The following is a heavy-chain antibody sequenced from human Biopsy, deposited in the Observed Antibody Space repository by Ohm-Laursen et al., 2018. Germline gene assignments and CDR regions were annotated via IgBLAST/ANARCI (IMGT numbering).Heavy chain of an antibody. J-gene: IGHJ4*02. CDR3: ARADMVTTIVDY. Sequence: SDTLSLTCAVYGGTYSGYYWSWIRQFPGKGLEWIAYIYHTGSTYYNPSLKSRLSIAIDTSKNQFSASLRSVTAADTAVYYCARADMVTTIVDYWGQGTLVTVSS. V-gene: IGHV4-34*09. D-gene: IGHD5-12*01. CDR1: GGTYSGYY. CDR2: IYHTGST.